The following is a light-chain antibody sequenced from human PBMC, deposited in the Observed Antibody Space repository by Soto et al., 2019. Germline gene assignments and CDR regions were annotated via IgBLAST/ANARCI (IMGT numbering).Light chain of an antibody. CDR3: QQYSSRST. V-gene: IGKV1-5*01. J-gene: IGKJ1*01. CDR2: DAS. CDR1: QSISNW. Sequence: DIQMTQSPSTLSASVGDRVTITCRASQSISNWLAWYQQKPGKAPNLLIYDASSLQSGVPSRFSGSGFGTEFTLTISSRQPVVFATYYCQQYSSRSTFGQGPRWIS.